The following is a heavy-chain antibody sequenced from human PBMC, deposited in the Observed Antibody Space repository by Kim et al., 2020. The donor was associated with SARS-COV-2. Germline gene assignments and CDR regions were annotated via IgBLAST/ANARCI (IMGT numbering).Heavy chain of an antibody. J-gene: IGHJ4*02. Sequence: YVDSVKGRLTISRDNAKNSLYLHMNSLRAEDTAVYYCARQVNAGFNYFDYWGQGTLVTVSS. CDR3: ARQVNAGFNYFDY. V-gene: IGHV3-7*03. D-gene: IGHD2-2*01.